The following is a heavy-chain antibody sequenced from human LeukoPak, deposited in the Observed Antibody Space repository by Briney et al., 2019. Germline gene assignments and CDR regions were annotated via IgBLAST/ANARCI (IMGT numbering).Heavy chain of an antibody. D-gene: IGHD3-10*01. CDR2: INYSGTT. J-gene: IGHJ4*01. CDR1: SGSFSSSSYF. CDR3: ARLRGGVQLWGV. V-gene: IGHV4-39*01. Sequence: SETLSLTCSVSSGSFSSSSYFCGWIRQSPGVGLEWIATINYSGTTYYNPSLKSRVTTSVDTSRNQFSLKLRSVTAADTAVYYCARLRGGVQLWGVWGQGALVTVSS.